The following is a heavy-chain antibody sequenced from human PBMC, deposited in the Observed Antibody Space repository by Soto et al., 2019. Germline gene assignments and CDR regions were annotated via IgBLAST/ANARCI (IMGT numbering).Heavy chain of an antibody. D-gene: IGHD3-22*01. CDR3: ARDGGYDNSGYLDY. CDR2: IYYSGST. CDR1: GGSISSGGYY. J-gene: IGHJ4*02. V-gene: IGHV4-31*03. Sequence: SETLSLTCTVSGGSISSGGYYWSWIRQHPGKGLEWIGYIYYSGSTYYNPSLKSRVTISVDTSKNQFSLKLSSVTATDTAVYYCARDGGYDNSGYLDYWGQGTLVTVSS.